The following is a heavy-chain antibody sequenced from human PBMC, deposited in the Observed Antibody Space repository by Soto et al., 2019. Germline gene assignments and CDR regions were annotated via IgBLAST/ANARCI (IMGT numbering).Heavy chain of an antibody. CDR3: ASAGHYYGSGSYFLAGNYMDV. Sequence: GGSLRLSCAASGFTFSSYSMNWVRQAPGKGLEWVSSISSSSSYIYYADSVKGRFTISRDNAKNSLYLQMNSLRAEDTVVYYCASAGHYYGSGSYFLAGNYMDVWGKGTTVTVSS. J-gene: IGHJ6*03. D-gene: IGHD3-10*01. V-gene: IGHV3-21*01. CDR1: GFTFSSYS. CDR2: ISSSSSYI.